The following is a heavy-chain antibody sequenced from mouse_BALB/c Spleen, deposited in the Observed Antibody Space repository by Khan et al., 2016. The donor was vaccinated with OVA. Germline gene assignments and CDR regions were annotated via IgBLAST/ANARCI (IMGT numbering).Heavy chain of an antibody. J-gene: IGHJ3*01. D-gene: IGHD1-1*01. CDR1: GFTFSTYA. Sequence: EVELVESGGGLVKPGGPLKLSCAASGFTFSTYAVSWVRQTPEKRLEWVATINSGGDYTYYPASVKGRFTISRDHAKNTLYLQMSSLRSEATTMYYCARQNYGPFAYWGQGTLVTVSA. CDR3: ARQNYGPFAY. V-gene: IGHV5-9-3*01. CDR2: INSGGDYT.